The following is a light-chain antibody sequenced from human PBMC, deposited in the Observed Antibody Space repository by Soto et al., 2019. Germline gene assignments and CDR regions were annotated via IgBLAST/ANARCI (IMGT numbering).Light chain of an antibody. J-gene: IGKJ1*01. CDR1: QGISNY. Sequence: DIQMTQSPSSLSASVVDRVTITCRVSQGISNYLAWYQQKPGKVPKLLIYAASTLQSGVPSRFSGSGSGTAFTLTISSLQPEDVATYYCQKYNSAPRTFGQGTKVEIK. V-gene: IGKV1-27*01. CDR3: QKYNSAPRT. CDR2: AAS.